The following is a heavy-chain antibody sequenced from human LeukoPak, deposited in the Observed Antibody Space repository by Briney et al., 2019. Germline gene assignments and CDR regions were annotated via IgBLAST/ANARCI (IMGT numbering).Heavy chain of an antibody. V-gene: IGHV3-30*18. CDR2: ISYDGSNK. Sequence: GGSLRLSCAASGFTFGYHGMHWVRQAPGKGLEWVAVISYDGSNKYHADSVKGRFTISRDNSKNTLYLQMNSLRAEDTAVYYCAKDSSGYYRDFDYWGQGTLVTVSS. CDR3: AKDSSGYYRDFDY. J-gene: IGHJ4*02. D-gene: IGHD3-22*01. CDR1: GFTFGYHG.